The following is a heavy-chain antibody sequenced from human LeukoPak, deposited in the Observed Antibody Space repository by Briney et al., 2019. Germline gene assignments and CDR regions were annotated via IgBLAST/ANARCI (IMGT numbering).Heavy chain of an antibody. CDR1: GFTFSSCW. J-gene: IGHJ4*02. V-gene: IGHV3-7*05. CDR3: ARNYDILSGYYTAIGY. CDR2: IKQDGSEK. Sequence: GGSLRLSCAASGFTFSSCWMSWVRQAPGKGLEWVANIKQDGSEKHYVDSVRGRFTISRDNAKNSLYLQMNSLRAEDTAVYYCARNYDILSGYYTAIGYWGQGTLVTVSS. D-gene: IGHD3-9*01.